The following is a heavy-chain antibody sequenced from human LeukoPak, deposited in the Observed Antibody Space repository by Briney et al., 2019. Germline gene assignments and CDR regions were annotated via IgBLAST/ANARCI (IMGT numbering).Heavy chain of an antibody. J-gene: IGHJ6*02. CDR2: IYYSGST. V-gene: IGHV4-59*01. D-gene: IGHD3-9*01. CDR1: GGSISTYY. CDR3: ARVRPDYDILTGFGMDV. Sequence: SETLSLTCTVSGGSISTYYWSWIRQPPGKGLEWIGYIYYSGSTNYSPSLKSRVTMSVDTSKNQFSLTLSSVTAADTAAYYCARVRPDYDILTGFGMDVWGQGTTVTVSS.